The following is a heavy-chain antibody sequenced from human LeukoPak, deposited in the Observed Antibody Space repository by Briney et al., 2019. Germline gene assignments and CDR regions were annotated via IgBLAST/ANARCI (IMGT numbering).Heavy chain of an antibody. V-gene: IGHV1-2*02. J-gene: IGHJ3*02. CDR1: GYTFTDYY. D-gene: IGHD3-22*01. CDR2: INPNSGGT. Sequence: GASVKVSCKASGYTFTDYYMHWVRQAPGQGLEWMGWINPNSGGTNYAQKFQGRVTMTRDTSISTAYMELSRLRSDDTAVYYCARVEDYYDSSGYYYLPAFDIWGQGTMVTVSS. CDR3: ARVEDYYDSSGYYYLPAFDI.